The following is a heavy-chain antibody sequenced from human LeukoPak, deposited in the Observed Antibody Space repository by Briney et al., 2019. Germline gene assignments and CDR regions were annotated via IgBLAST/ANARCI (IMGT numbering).Heavy chain of an antibody. D-gene: IGHD2-2*01. CDR1: GFTFSSYG. J-gene: IGHJ6*02. Sequence: PGGSLRLSCAASGFTFSSYGMHWVRQAPGKGLEWVAVISYDGSNKYYADSVKGRFTISRDNSKNTLYLQMNSLRAEDTAVYYCAKVLIGGGYCSSTSCYVTSYYYGMDVWGQGTTVTVSS. V-gene: IGHV3-30*18. CDR3: AKVLIGGGYCSSTSCYVTSYYYGMDV. CDR2: ISYDGSNK.